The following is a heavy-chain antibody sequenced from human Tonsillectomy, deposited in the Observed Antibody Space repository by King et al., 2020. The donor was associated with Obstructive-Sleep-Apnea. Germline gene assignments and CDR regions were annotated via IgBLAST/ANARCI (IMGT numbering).Heavy chain of an antibody. D-gene: IGHD3-3*01. V-gene: IGHV3-15*01. Sequence: VQLVESGGGLVKPGGSLRISCAASGFSLSDAWMSWVRHLPGQGLEWVGRVRSKTDGGTTDYAAPVKGRFSMSIDDSKNTLYLQMNSLKSEDTAVYYCNTADFRLDYSHYYHMDVWGQGTTVTVSS. CDR3: NTADFRLDYSHYYHMDV. J-gene: IGHJ6*02. CDR2: VRSKTDGGTT. CDR1: GFSLSDAW.